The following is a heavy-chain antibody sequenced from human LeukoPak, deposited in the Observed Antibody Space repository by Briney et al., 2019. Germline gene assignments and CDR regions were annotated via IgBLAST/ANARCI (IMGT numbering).Heavy chain of an antibody. V-gene: IGHV4-39*07. D-gene: IGHD3-22*01. CDR1: GGSITTRSYY. Sequence: SETLSLTRTVPGGSITTRSYYWGWIRQPPGKGLEWIGSMHHSGSTYYNPSLKSRVTTSVDTSKNQFSLKLSSVTAADTAVYYCARDPGAYYDSSGYLNWFDPWGQGTLVTVSS. CDR2: MHHSGST. CDR3: ARDPGAYYDSSGYLNWFDP. J-gene: IGHJ5*02.